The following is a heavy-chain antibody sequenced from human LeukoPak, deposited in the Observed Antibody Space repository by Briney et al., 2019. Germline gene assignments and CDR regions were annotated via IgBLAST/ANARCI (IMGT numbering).Heavy chain of an antibody. CDR2: INPNSGGT. Sequence: ASVKVSCKASGYTFTGYYMHWVRQAPGQGLEWMGWINPNSGGTNYAQKFQGRVTMTRDTSISTAYMELSRLRSDDTAVYYCARAPIQLWNYFDYWGQGTLVTVSS. V-gene: IGHV1-2*02. J-gene: IGHJ4*02. CDR3: ARAPIQLWNYFDY. CDR1: GYTFTGYY. D-gene: IGHD5-18*01.